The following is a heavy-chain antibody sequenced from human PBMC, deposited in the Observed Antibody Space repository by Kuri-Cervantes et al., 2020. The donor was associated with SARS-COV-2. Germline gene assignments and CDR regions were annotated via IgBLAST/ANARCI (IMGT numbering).Heavy chain of an antibody. J-gene: IGHJ4*02. CDR3: ARGYYEGITGKYHFDY. CDR1: GYTFTSHY. D-gene: IGHD1-20*01. CDR2: INPSGGST. Sequence: ASVKVSCKASGYTFTSHYMHWVRQAPGQGLEWMGIINPSGGSTSYAQKFQGRVTMTRDTSTSTVYMGLSSLRSEDTAVYYCARGYYEGITGKYHFDYWGQGTLVTVSS. V-gene: IGHV1-46*01.